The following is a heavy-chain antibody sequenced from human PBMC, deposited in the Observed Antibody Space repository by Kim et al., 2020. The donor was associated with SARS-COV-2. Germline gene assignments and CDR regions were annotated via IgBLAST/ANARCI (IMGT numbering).Heavy chain of an antibody. Sequence: SETLSLTCTVSGGSISSGGYYWSWIRQHPGKGLEWIGYIYYSGSTYYNPSLKSRVTISVDTSKNQFSLKLSSVTAADTAVYYCASTTLPGIGQYQLLSALYYYYGMDVWGQGTTVTVSS. CDR3: ASTTLPGIGQYQLLSALYYYYGMDV. V-gene: IGHV4-31*03. CDR2: IYYSGST. CDR1: GGSISSGGYY. D-gene: IGHD2-2*01. J-gene: IGHJ6*02.